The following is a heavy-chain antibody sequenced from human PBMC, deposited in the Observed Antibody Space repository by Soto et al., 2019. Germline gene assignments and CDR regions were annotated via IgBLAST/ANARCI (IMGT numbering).Heavy chain of an antibody. CDR3: VRVAGSGGFYDY. CDR2: ISGRGGSS. CDR1: GFIFSSYA. D-gene: IGHD3-10*01. J-gene: IGHJ4*01. Sequence: EVELLESGGGLVQPGGSLSLSCAASGFIFSSYAMTWVRLAPGKGLEWVSGISGRGGSSFYGDSVKGRFTISRDNSENKVYLHANSLKAEDTAVYFCVRVAGSGGFYDYWGHGTLVTVSS. V-gene: IGHV3-23*01.